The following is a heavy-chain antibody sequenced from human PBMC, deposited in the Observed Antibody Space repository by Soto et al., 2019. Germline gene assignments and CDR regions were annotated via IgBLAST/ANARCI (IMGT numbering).Heavy chain of an antibody. V-gene: IGHV4-34*01. Sequence: SETLSLTCAVYGGSFSGYYWSWIRQPPGKGLEWIGEINHSGSTNYSPSLKSRVTISVDTPKNQFSLKLSSVTAADTAVYYCARAAPNTYYYYYGMDVWGQGTTVTVSS. CDR3: ARAAPNTYYYYYGMDV. D-gene: IGHD7-27*01. CDR2: INHSGST. CDR1: GGSFSGYY. J-gene: IGHJ6*02.